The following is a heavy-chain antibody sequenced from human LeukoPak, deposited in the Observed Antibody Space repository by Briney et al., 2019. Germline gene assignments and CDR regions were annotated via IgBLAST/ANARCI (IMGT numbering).Heavy chain of an antibody. CDR3: AKYDSGYSLDS. J-gene: IGHJ5*01. V-gene: IGHV3-7*03. CDR2: INQAGSEK. D-gene: IGHD3-9*01. Sequence: GGSLGLSCGVSGFTFSSFWMSWVRQPPGKGLEWVAKINQAGSEKCHMDSVKGRFTISRDNAKNSLYLQMNSLRAEDTAVYYCAKYDSGYSLDSWGHGILVTVSS. CDR1: GFTFSSFW.